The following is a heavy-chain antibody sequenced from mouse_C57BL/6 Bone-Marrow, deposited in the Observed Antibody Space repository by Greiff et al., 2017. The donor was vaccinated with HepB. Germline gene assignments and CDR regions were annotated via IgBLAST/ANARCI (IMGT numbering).Heavy chain of an antibody. CDR2: FYPGSGSI. CDR1: GYTFTEYT. CDR3: ARHEDIGAYGNWYFDV. D-gene: IGHD2-1*01. V-gene: IGHV1-62-2*01. Sequence: VKLQQSGAELVKPGASVKLSCKASGYTFTEYTIHWVKQRSGQGLEWIGWFYPGSGSIKYNEKFKDKATLTADKSSSTVYMELSRLTSEDSAVYFCARHEDIGAYGNWYFDVWGTGTTVTVSS. J-gene: IGHJ1*03.